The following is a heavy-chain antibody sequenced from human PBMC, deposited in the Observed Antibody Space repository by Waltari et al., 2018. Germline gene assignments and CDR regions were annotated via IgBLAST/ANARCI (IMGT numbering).Heavy chain of an antibody. D-gene: IGHD3-3*01. CDR3: ARGKPNVLRFLEWLLSYYFDY. J-gene: IGHJ4*02. V-gene: IGHV4-34*01. CDR2: INHSGST. CDR1: GGSFSGYY. Sequence: QVQLQQWGAGLLTPSETLYLTCAVYGGSFSGYYWSWIRQPPVKGLEWIGEINHSGSTNYNPSLKSRVTISVDTSKNQFSLKLSSVTAADTAVYYCARGKPNVLRFLEWLLSYYFDYWGQGTLVTVSS.